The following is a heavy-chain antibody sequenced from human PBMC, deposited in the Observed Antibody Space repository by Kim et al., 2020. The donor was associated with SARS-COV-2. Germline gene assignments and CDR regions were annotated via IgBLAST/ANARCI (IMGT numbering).Heavy chain of an antibody. J-gene: IGHJ4*02. Sequence: GALRLSCAASGFTFSSYAMHWVRQAPGKGLEWVAVISYDGSNKYYADSVKGRFTISRDNSKNTLYLQMNSLRAEDTAVYYCARLSGSSGFDYWGQGTLV. CDR2: ISYDGSNK. CDR1: GFTFSSYA. D-gene: IGHD1-26*01. V-gene: IGHV3-30*04. CDR3: ARLSGSSGFDY.